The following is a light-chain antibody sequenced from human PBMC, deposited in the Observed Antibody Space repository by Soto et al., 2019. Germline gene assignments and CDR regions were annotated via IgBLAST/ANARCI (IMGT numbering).Light chain of an antibody. CDR1: QSISGW. CDR3: QQYNSYAWT. V-gene: IGKV1-5*01. Sequence: DIQMTQSPSTLSASVGDRVTITCRASQSISGWLAWYQQKPGKAPKLLIYDASSLESGAPSRFSGSGSGTEFTLTISALQPDDSATYYCQQYNSYAWTFGQGTKV. J-gene: IGKJ1*01. CDR2: DAS.